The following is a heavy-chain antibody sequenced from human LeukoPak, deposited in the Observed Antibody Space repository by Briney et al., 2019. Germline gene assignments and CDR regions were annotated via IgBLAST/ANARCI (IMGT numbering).Heavy chain of an antibody. V-gene: IGHV3-23*01. D-gene: IGHD3-22*01. CDR1: GFTFSSYA. CDR2: ISGTGGST. Sequence: GGSLRLSCAASGFTFSSYAMSWVRQAPGKGLEWVSTISGTGGSTYYADSVKGRFTISRDNSKNTLYLQMSSLRAEDTAVYYCAKDRGRYYDSSGFYWGYYFDSWGQGILVTVST. CDR3: AKDRGRYYDSSGFYWGYYFDS. J-gene: IGHJ4*02.